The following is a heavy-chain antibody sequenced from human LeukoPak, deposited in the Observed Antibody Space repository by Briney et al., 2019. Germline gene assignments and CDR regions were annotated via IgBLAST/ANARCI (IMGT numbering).Heavy chain of an antibody. CDR3: ARSASKGEDAFDI. D-gene: IGHD3-10*01. V-gene: IGHV1-8*01. CDR2: MNPNSGNT. Sequence: GASVKVSCKASGYTFTSYDINWVRQAPGQGLEWMGWMNPNSGNTGYAQRFQGRVTLTRNTSISAAYMELSSLRSEDTAVYYCARSASKGEDAFDIWGQGTMATVSS. CDR1: GYTFTSYD. J-gene: IGHJ3*02.